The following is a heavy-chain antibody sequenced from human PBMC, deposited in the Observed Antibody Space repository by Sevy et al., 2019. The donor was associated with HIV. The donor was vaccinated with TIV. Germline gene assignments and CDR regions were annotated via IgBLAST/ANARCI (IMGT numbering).Heavy chain of an antibody. V-gene: IGHV4-30-4*01. CDR1: GGSINSGDYY. D-gene: IGHD5-18*01. CDR2: IHHSGST. CDR3: ATSKEYIYGPKEPNYHYGLDV. Sequence: SETLSLTCTVSGGSINSGDYYWTWLRQPPGKGLEWIGYIHHSGSTHDNASLKSRVTISLHTSKNQFSLKLSSLTAADTAVYYCATSKEYIYGPKEPNYHYGLDVWGQGTTVTVSS. J-gene: IGHJ6*02.